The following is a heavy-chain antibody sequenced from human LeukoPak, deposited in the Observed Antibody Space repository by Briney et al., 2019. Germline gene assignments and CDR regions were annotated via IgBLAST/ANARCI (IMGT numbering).Heavy chain of an antibody. CDR2: ISWDGGST. CDR3: AKDSGYCSSTSCSTYNWFDP. CDR1: GCTFSSYW. Sequence: PGGSLRLSCAASGCTFSSYWMSWVRQAPGKGLEWVSLISWDGGSTYYADSVKGRFTISRDNSKNSLYLQMNSLRTEDTALYYCAKDSGYCSSTSCSTYNWFDPWGQGTLVTVSS. J-gene: IGHJ5*02. V-gene: IGHV3-43*01. D-gene: IGHD2-2*01.